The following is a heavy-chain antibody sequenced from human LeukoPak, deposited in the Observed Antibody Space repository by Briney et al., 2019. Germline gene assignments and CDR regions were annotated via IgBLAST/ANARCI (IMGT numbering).Heavy chain of an antibody. CDR1: GGTFSNYA. CDR3: AREMGDYSNYGGSDWFDP. V-gene: IGHV1-69*13. CDR2: IIPIFGTA. J-gene: IGHJ5*02. Sequence: ASVKVSCKASGGTFSNYAISWVRQAPGQGLEWMGGIIPIFGTANYAQKFQGRVTITADESTSTAYMELSSLRSEDTAVYYCAREMGDYSNYGGSDWFDPWGQGTLVTVSS. D-gene: IGHD4-11*01.